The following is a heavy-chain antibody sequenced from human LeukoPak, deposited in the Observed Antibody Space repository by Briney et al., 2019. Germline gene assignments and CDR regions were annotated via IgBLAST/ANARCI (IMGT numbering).Heavy chain of an antibody. CDR1: GFTVSNNY. D-gene: IGHD1-7*01. CDR2: IYSGGGT. J-gene: IGHJ4*02. Sequence: PGGSLRLSCAASGFTVSNNYMSWVRQTPGKGLEWVSIIYSGGGTYYADSVKGRFTISRDNSKNALYLQMNSLRAEDTAVYYCARLRTNFFDYWGQGILVTVSS. V-gene: IGHV3-66*01. CDR3: ARLRTNFFDY.